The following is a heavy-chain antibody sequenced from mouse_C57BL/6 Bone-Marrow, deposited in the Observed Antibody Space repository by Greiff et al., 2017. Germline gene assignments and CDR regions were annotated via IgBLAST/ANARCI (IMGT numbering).Heavy chain of an antibody. D-gene: IGHD1-1*01. J-gene: IGHJ2*01. Sequence: VQLQQSGAELVRPGASVKLSCTASGFNIKDYYMHWVKQRPEQGLEWIGRIDPEDGDTEYAPKFQGKATMTADTASNTAYLQLSSLTSEDTAVYYCTGYGSSYYFDYWGQGTTLTVSS. CDR1: GFNIKDYY. CDR2: IDPEDGDT. CDR3: TGYGSSYYFDY. V-gene: IGHV14-1*01.